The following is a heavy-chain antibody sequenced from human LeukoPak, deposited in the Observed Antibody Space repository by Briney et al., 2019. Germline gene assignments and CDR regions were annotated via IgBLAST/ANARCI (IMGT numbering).Heavy chain of an antibody. CDR2: ISAYNGNT. CDR1: GYTFTSYG. CDR3: ARDRGVRGIIPTYFDY. Sequence: ASVKVSCKASGYTFTSYGISWVRQAPGQGLEWMGWISAYNGNTNYAQKLQGRVTMTTDTSTSTAYMELRSLRADETAVYYCARDRGVRGIIPTYFDYWGQGTLVTVSS. J-gene: IGHJ4*02. D-gene: IGHD3-10*01. V-gene: IGHV1-18*01.